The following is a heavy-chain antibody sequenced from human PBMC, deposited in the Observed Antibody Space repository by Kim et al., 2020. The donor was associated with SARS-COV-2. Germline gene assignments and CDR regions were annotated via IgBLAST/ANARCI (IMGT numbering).Heavy chain of an antibody. CDR3: AMSPWTGSTWYGYFQH. Sequence: GGSLRLSCAASGFTVSNNYINWVRQAPGKGLEWVSVIYSGGSTFYADSVKGRFTISRDNSKNTLYLQMNSLRAEDTAVYYCAMSPWTGSTWYGYFQHWGQGTLVTVSS. J-gene: IGHJ1*01. D-gene: IGHD6-13*01. CDR2: IYSGGST. V-gene: IGHV3-66*01. CDR1: GFTVSNNY.